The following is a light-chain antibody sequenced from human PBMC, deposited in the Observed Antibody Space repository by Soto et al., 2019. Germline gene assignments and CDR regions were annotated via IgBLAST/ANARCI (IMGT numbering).Light chain of an antibody. CDR2: GAS. Sequence: EILLTQSPGTLSLSPGERATLSCRASQSVSSSYLAWYQQTPGQAPRLLIYGASSRATGIPDRFSGSGSGTDFTLTISRLEAEDFAVYYCQQYGSSAWTFGQGTKVDI. V-gene: IGKV3-20*01. CDR3: QQYGSSAWT. CDR1: QSVSSSY. J-gene: IGKJ1*01.